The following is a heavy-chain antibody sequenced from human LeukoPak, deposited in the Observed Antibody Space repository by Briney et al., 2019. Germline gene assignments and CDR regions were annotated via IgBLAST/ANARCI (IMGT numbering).Heavy chain of an antibody. Sequence: PGRSLRLSCAASGFTFSSYAMHWVRQAPGKGLEWVAVISYDGSNKYYADSVKGRFTISRDSSKNTLYLQMNSLRAEDTAVYYCAREVYDFWSGYYLNWFDPWGQGTLVTVSS. CDR3: AREVYDFWSGYYLNWFDP. CDR2: ISYDGSNK. V-gene: IGHV3-30-3*01. J-gene: IGHJ5*02. D-gene: IGHD3-3*01. CDR1: GFTFSSYA.